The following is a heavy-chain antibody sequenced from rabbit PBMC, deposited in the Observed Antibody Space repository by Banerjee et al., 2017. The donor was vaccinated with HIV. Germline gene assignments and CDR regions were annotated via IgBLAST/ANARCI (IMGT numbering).Heavy chain of an antibody. V-gene: IGHV1S40*01. CDR3: ARGYDDYDARLDL. CDR1: GFSFSGSYY. CDR2: ISAGSSGGT. J-gene: IGHJ3*01. D-gene: IGHD2-1*01. Sequence: QSLEESGGDLVKPGASLTLTCTASGFSFSGSYYMSWVRQAPGKGLEWIACISAGSSGGTYYASWAKGRFTISSHNAQNTLYLQLNSLTAADTATYFCARGYDDYDARLDLWGQGTLVTVS.